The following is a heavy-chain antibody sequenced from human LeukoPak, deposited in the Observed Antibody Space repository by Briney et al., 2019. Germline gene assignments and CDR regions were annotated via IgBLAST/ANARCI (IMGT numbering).Heavy chain of an antibody. Sequence: SETLSLTCAVYGGSFSGYYWSWLRQPPGKGLEWIGEINHSGSTNYNPSLKSRVTISVDTSKNQFSLKLSSVTAADTAVYYCARSPYYYGSGSYLNWFDPWGQGTLVTVSS. CDR2: INHSGST. J-gene: IGHJ5*02. V-gene: IGHV4-34*01. D-gene: IGHD3-10*01. CDR3: ARSPYYYGSGSYLNWFDP. CDR1: GGSFSGYY.